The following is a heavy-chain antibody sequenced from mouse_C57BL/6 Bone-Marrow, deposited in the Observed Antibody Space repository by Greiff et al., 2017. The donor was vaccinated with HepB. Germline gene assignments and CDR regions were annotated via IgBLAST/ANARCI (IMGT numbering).Heavy chain of an antibody. V-gene: IGHV1-59*01. CDR2: IDPSDSYT. J-gene: IGHJ1*03. Sequence: VQLQQPGAELVRPGTSVKLSCKASDYTFTSYWMHWVKQRPGQGLEWIGVIDPSDSYTNYNQKFKGKATLTVDTSSSTAYMQLSSLTSEDSAVYYCARSHKGYFDVWGTGTTVTVSS. CDR3: ARSHKGYFDV. CDR1: DYTFTSYW.